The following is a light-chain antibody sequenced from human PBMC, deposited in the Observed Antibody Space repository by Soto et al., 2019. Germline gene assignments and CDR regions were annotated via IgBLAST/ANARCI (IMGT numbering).Light chain of an antibody. V-gene: IGKV3-15*01. Sequence: IVMTQPPATLSVSPGERATLSCRASQSVSSNLAWFQQKPGQAPRLLIHGASTRATGIPARFSGSGSGTEFTLTITSLQSEDFAVYYCQQYHKWPPITFGQGTRLEIK. CDR1: QSVSSN. J-gene: IGKJ5*01. CDR3: QQYHKWPPIT. CDR2: GAS.